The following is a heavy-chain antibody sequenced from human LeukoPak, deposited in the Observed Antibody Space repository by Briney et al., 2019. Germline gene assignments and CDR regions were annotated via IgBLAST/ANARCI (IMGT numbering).Heavy chain of an antibody. Sequence: SETLSLTCTVSGGSISSYYWSWIRQPPGKGLDWIGYIYYSGSTNYNPSLKSRVTISVDTSKNQFSLKLSSVTAADTAVYYCARDRPLNFDLWGRGTLVTVSS. CDR1: GGSISSYY. V-gene: IGHV4-59*01. CDR3: ARDRPLNFDL. CDR2: IYYSGST. J-gene: IGHJ2*01.